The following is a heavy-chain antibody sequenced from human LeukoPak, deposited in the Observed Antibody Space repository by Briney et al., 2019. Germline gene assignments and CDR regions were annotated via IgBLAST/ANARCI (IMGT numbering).Heavy chain of an antibody. J-gene: IGHJ6*03. CDR1: GIPFSSYG. CDR3: AKDQSYYYYMDV. Sequence: PGRSLRLSCAASGIPFSSYGMHWVRQAPGKGLEWVAFIRYDGSNKYYADSVKGRFTISRDNSKNTLYLQMNSLRAEDTAVYYCAKDQSYYYYMDVWGKGTTVTISS. V-gene: IGHV3-30*02. CDR2: IRYDGSNK.